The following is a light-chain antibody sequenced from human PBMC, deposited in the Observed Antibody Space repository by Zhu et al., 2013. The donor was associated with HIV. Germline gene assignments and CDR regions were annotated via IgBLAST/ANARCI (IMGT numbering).Light chain of an antibody. CDR1: QSIGGS. J-gene: IGKJ1*01. Sequence: EIVLTQSPATLSLSPGERATLSCRASQSIGGSLAWFQQKPGQAPRLLIYGASSRAPGIPDRFSGSGSGTDFTLTITGLEPEDIGMYFCQRFGSSVTWTFGQGTNLEIK. V-gene: IGKV3-20*01. CDR2: GAS. CDR3: QRFGSSVTWT.